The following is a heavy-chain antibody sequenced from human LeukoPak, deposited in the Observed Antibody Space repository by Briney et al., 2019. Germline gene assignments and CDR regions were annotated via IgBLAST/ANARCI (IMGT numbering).Heavy chain of an antibody. D-gene: IGHD2-21*02. CDR1: GFTFSSFN. Sequence: GGSLRLTCTASGFTFSSFNMNWARQAPGKGLEWVSGIDWSGAASEYADSVKGRFTISRDNAKNSLYLQMNTLRPEDTGVYYCARDLSATWYSLGYWGQGTLVTVSS. CDR2: IDWSGAAS. J-gene: IGHJ4*02. CDR3: ARDLSATWYSLGY. V-gene: IGHV3-20*04.